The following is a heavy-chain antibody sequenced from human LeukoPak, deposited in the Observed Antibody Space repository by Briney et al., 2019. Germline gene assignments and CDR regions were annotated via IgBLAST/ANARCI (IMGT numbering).Heavy chain of an antibody. J-gene: IGHJ4*02. CDR3: ARGKASGWYP. Sequence: GGSLRLSCAASRFTFSSYEMNWVRQAPGKGLEWVSYISSSGSTIYYADSVKGRFTISRDNAKNSLYLQMDSLRAEDTAVYYCARGKASGWYPWGQGTLVTVSS. CDR1: RFTFSSYE. V-gene: IGHV3-48*03. CDR2: ISSSGSTI. D-gene: IGHD6-19*01.